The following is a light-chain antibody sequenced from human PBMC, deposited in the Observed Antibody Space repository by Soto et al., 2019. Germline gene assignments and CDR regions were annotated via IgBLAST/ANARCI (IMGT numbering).Light chain of an antibody. CDR3: QQCGSSPWT. V-gene: IGKV3-20*01. J-gene: IGKJ1*01. CDR2: TVS. CDR1: QTISSNF. Sequence: EIVWTQSPGTLSLSPGETAPLSCRASQTISSNFLAWYQQKPGQAPRLLIYTVSTRATGIPDRFSGSGSGTDFTLTISRLEPDDFAVYYCQQCGSSPWTFGQGTKVDI.